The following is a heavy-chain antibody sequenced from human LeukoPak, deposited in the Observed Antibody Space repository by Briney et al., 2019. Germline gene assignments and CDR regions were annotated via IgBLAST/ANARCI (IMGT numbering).Heavy chain of an antibody. V-gene: IGHV3-23*01. CDR2: ISGSGLST. D-gene: IGHD6-19*01. J-gene: IGHJ5*02. CDR1: GFTFSSYA. Sequence: SGGSLRLSCAASGFTFSSYAMSWVRQAPGKGLGWVSTISGSGLSTYYADSVKGRFTISRDNSNNTLYLQMNSLRVEDTAVYYCAKSRVAVAAPRNWFDPWGQGTLVTVSS. CDR3: AKSRVAVAAPRNWFDP.